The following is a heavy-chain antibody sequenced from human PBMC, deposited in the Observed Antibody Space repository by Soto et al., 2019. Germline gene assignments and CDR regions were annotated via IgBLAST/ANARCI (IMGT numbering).Heavy chain of an antibody. CDR1: GGSISSGGYS. V-gene: IGHV4-30-2*02. J-gene: IGHJ4*02. CDR3: ARGRFDFIWGSPAPYLDY. Sequence: PSETLSLTCAVSGGSISSGGYSLSWIRQPPGKGLEWIGNIYDSGNTYYNPSLKSRVSISLDRSKNQFSLKLSSVTAADTAVYYCARGRFDFIWGSPAPYLDYWGQGALVTVSS. D-gene: IGHD3-16*01. CDR2: IYDSGNT.